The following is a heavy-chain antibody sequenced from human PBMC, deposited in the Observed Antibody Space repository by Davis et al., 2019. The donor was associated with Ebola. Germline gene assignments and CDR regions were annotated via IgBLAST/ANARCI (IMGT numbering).Heavy chain of an antibody. D-gene: IGHD2-15*01. CDR2: ITPIFGTA. CDR1: RGTFSSYA. J-gene: IGHJ4*02. CDR3: ARDRCSGGSCYLGGTPPDY. Sequence: SVKVSCKASRGTFSSYAISWVRQAPGQGLECMGGITPIFGTANYAQKFQSRVTITADKSTSTAYMELSSLRSEDTAVYYCARDRCSGGSCYLGGTPPDYWGQGTLVTVSS. V-gene: IGHV1-69*06.